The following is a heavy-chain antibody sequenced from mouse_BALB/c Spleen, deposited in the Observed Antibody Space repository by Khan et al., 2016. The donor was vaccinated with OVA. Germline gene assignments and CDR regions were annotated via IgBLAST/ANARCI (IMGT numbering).Heavy chain of an antibody. J-gene: IGHJ2*01. V-gene: IGHV3-2*02. CDR1: GYSITSDYA. CDR2: ISYSGST. Sequence: EVQLQESGPGLVKPSQSLSLTCTVTGYSITSDYAWNWIRQFPGNKLEWLGYISYSGSTSYNPSLKSRISITRDTSKNQFFLQLKSVTTEDTATYYCARYRYDGSFDYWGQGTTLTVSS. D-gene: IGHD2-14*01. CDR3: ARYRYDGSFDY.